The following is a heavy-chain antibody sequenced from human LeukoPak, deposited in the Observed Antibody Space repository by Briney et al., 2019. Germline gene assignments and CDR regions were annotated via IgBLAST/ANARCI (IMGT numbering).Heavy chain of an antibody. CDR2: TYYSGST. J-gene: IGHJ4*02. D-gene: IGHD2-2*01. CDR1: GGSISSGGYY. CDR3: ARGVLGHCSSTSCPKHYYFDY. V-gene: IGHV4-31*02. Sequence: PSETLSLTCNVSGGSISSGGYYWSWIRQHPEKGLEWIGYTYYSGSTYYNPSLKSRVTISVDTSKNQFSLKLSPLTAADTAVYYCARGVLGHCSSTSCPKHYYFDYWGQGTLVTVSS.